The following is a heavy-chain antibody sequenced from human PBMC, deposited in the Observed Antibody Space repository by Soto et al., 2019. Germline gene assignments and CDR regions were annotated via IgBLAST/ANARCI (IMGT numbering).Heavy chain of an antibody. CDR2: IIPIFGTA. Sequence: QVQLVQSGAEVKKPGSSVKVSCKASGGTFSSYAISWVRQAPGQGLEWMGGIIPIFGTANYAQKFQGRGTITAEESTSTAYMELSSLRSEDTAVYYCARNGGPLGSYYYGMDVWGQGTTVTVSS. J-gene: IGHJ6*02. V-gene: IGHV1-69*12. D-gene: IGHD3-16*01. CDR1: GGTFSSYA. CDR3: ARNGGPLGSYYYGMDV.